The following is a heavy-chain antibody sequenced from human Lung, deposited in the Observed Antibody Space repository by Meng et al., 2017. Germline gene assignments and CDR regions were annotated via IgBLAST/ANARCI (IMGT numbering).Heavy chain of an antibody. V-gene: IGHV3-21*03. Sequence: GRLVEAGGGMVKPGGSRTLSCAASGFTFSEYSMNWVRQAPGKGLEWVSSISSGSSYIYYADSVKGRFTISRDNAKNSLYLHMNSLRVEDTGLYYCARDYGGNSGGYWGQGTLVTVSS. J-gene: IGHJ4*02. CDR3: ARDYGGNSGGY. D-gene: IGHD4-23*01. CDR2: ISSGSSYI. CDR1: GFTFSEYS.